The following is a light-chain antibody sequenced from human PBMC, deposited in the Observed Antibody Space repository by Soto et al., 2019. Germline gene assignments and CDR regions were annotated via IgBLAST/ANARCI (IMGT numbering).Light chain of an antibody. Sequence: DIQLTQSPSFLSASVGDRVTITCRASQGISSSLAWYQQKPGKAPKLLIYAASTLQSGVPSRFSGSGSGTEFTLTVSSLQPDDVATYYCQQLNSYPWTFGQGTKVEIK. J-gene: IGKJ1*01. CDR3: QQLNSYPWT. CDR1: QGISSS. CDR2: AAS. V-gene: IGKV1-9*01.